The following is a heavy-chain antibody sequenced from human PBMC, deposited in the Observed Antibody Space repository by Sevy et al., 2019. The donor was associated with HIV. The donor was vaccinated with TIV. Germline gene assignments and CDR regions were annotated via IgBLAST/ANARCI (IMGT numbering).Heavy chain of an antibody. CDR3: VKQGGGEGGDH. V-gene: IGHV3-30*02. Sequence: GGSLRLSCAASGFSYSSYGMHWVRQAPGKGLEWVAYIQYDGSNKDYADSVKGRFTISRDNSKNTLDLQMNSLRVEDTAVYYCVKQGGGEGGDHWGQGTLVTVSS. D-gene: IGHD2-21*01. CDR2: IQYDGSNK. CDR1: GFSYSSYG. J-gene: IGHJ4*02.